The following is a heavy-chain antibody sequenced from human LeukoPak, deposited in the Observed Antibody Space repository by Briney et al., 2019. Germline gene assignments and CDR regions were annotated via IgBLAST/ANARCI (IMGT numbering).Heavy chain of an antibody. J-gene: IGHJ4*02. CDR2: ISSSGSTI. Sequence: PGGSLRLSCGASGFTFSDYYMSWIRQAPGKGLEWVLYISSSGSTIYYADSVKGRFTISRDNAKNSLYLQMNSLRAEDTAVYYCSKTERGDYDVLPKDYWGQGTLVTVSS. CDR3: SKTERGDYDVLPKDY. CDR1: GFTFSDYY. V-gene: IGHV3-11*04. D-gene: IGHD4-17*01.